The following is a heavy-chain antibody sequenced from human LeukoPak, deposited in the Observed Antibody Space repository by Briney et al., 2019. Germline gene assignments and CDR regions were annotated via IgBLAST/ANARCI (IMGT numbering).Heavy chain of an antibody. CDR1: GGSFSGYY. J-gene: IGHJ4*02. CDR3: ARAEVAGYYYGSGSYYQV. Sequence: PSETLSLTCAVYGGSFSGYYWSWIRQPPGKGLEWIGEINHSGSTNYNPSLKSRVTISVATSKNQFSLKLSSVTAADTAVYYCARAEVAGYYYGSGSYYQVWGQGTLVTVSS. V-gene: IGHV4-34*01. CDR2: INHSGST. D-gene: IGHD3-10*01.